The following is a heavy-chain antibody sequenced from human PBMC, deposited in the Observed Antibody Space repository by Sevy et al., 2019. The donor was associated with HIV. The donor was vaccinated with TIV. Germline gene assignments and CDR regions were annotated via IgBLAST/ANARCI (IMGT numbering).Heavy chain of an antibody. V-gene: IGHV3-30-3*01. CDR3: AREWALGYGDYDYYYYYGMDV. CDR2: ISYDGSNK. Sequence: GGSLRLSCAASGFTFSSYAMHWVRQAPGKGLEWVAVISYDGSNKYYADSVKGRFTISRDNSKNTLYLQMNSLRAEDTAVYYCAREWALGYGDYDYYYYYGMDVWGQGTTVTVSS. D-gene: IGHD4-17*01. CDR1: GFTFSSYA. J-gene: IGHJ6*02.